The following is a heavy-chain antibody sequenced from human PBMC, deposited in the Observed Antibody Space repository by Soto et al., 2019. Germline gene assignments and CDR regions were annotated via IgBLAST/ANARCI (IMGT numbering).Heavy chain of an antibody. CDR1: GGSLSSSF. CDR3: ARPNDSSGYYPLIY. D-gene: IGHD3-22*01. V-gene: IGHV4-59*01. Sequence: PSETLSLTCTVSGGSLSSSFWSWIRQPPGKGLEWIGYIYYTGSTNYNPSLKSRVTISVDTSKNQFSLKLSSVTAADTAVYYCARPNDSSGYYPLIYWGQGTPVTVSS. CDR2: IYYTGST. J-gene: IGHJ4*02.